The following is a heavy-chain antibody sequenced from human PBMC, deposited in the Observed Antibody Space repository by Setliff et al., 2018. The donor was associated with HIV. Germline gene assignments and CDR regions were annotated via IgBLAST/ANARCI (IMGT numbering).Heavy chain of an antibody. CDR2: IFHSGTT. CDR3: ARHRDPPGSSWIFYYYYMDL. V-gene: IGHV4-38-2*01. D-gene: IGHD6-13*01. Sequence: SETLSLTCAVSGYSISSDYYWGWIRQSPGKGLEWLGNIFHSGTTYYNPSLMSRVSISVDTPKNHVSLRLSSVTAADTGVYYCARHRDPPGSSWIFYYYYMDLWGGGTTVTVSS. CDR1: GYSISSDYY. J-gene: IGHJ6*03.